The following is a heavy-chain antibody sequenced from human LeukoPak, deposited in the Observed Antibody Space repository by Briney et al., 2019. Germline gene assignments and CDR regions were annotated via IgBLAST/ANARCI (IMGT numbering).Heavy chain of an antibody. CDR1: GFTFSSYE. V-gene: IGHV3-48*03. Sequence: GGSLRLSCAASGFTFSSYEMNWVRQAPGKGLEWVSYISSSGSTIYYADSVKGRFTISRDSAKNSLYLQMNSLRAEDTAVYYCARDGYSSGWHFFGYWGQGTLVTVSS. D-gene: IGHD6-19*01. J-gene: IGHJ4*02. CDR2: ISSSGSTI. CDR3: ARDGYSSGWHFFGY.